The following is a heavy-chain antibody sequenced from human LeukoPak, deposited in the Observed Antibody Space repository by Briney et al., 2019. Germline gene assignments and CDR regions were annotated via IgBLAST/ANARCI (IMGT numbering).Heavy chain of an antibody. CDR2: ISSSSSYI. CDR3: ARELYNYYDSSGPSTSFDY. CDR1: GFTFSSYS. J-gene: IGHJ4*02. V-gene: IGHV3-21*01. D-gene: IGHD3-22*01. Sequence: GGSLRLSCAASGFTFSSYSMNWVRQAPGKGLEWVSSISSSSSYIYYADSVKGRFTISRDNAKNSLYLQMNSLRAEDTAVYYCARELYNYYDSSGPSTSFDYWGQGTLVTVS.